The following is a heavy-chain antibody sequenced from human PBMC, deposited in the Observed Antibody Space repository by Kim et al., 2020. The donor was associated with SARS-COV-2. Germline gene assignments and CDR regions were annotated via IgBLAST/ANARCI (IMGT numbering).Heavy chain of an antibody. CDR3: ATLRLLYPYYFDY. D-gene: IGHD2-2*02. Sequence: YAQKFQGRVTMTEDTSTDTAYMELSSLRSEDTAVYYCATLRLLYPYYFDYWGQGTLVTVSS. V-gene: IGHV1-24*01. J-gene: IGHJ4*02.